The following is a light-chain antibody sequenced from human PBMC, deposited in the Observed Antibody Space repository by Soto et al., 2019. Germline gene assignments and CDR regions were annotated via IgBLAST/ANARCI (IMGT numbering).Light chain of an antibody. CDR2: GAS. CDR3: LLYGLSLWSLYPVCT. CDR1: QSVSSGH. Sequence: LKQAGGALSLYPEERASLSCRASQSVSSGHLAWYQQKPGQAPRLLIYGASSRATGIPDRFSGSGSGTDFTLTISRLETQDYAVYYCLLYGLSLWSLYPVCT. J-gene: IGKJ2*02. V-gene: IGKV3-20*01.